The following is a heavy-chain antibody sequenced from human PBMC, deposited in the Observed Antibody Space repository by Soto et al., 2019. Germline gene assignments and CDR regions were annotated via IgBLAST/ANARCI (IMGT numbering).Heavy chain of an antibody. D-gene: IGHD2-15*01. CDR2: IYYSGSS. V-gene: IGHV4-61*01. CDR1: GGSVSRSTHY. Sequence: PEPLSVTRSVSGGSVSRSTHYWSRIRQPLGKGLEWIGYIYYSGSSNKSPSLKSRVTISLDTSKNQYSLMLSSVTAADTAVYYCARVSCGGSCYVAYYGMDVGGQGTTVT. J-gene: IGHJ6*02. CDR3: ARVSCGGSCYVAYYGMDV.